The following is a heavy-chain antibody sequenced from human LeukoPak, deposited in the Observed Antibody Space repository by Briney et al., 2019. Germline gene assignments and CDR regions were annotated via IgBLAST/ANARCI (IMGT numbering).Heavy chain of an antibody. J-gene: IGHJ4*02. V-gene: IGHV3-23*01. CDR2: ISGSGGTT. Sequence: GGSLRLSCAASEFTFSTYGMSWVRQAPGKGLEWVSAISGSGGTTYYADSVKGRFTISRDNAKNSLYLQMNSLRAEDTAVYYCARGSLWFGELFGDYWGQGTLVTVSS. CDR1: EFTFSTYG. CDR3: ARGSLWFGELFGDY. D-gene: IGHD3-10*01.